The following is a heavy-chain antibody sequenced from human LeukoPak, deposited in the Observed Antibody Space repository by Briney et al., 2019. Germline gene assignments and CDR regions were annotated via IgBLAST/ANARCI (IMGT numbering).Heavy chain of an antibody. Sequence: PGRSLRLSCAASGSTFDDYAMHWVRQAPGKGLEWVSVISWNSGTRGYADSVKGRFTISRDNAKTSLYLQMNSLRAEDTALYYCAKDISSSPGRGTYYFDYWGQGTLVTVSS. V-gene: IGHV3-9*01. J-gene: IGHJ4*02. CDR1: GSTFDDYA. CDR3: AKDISSSPGRGTYYFDY. CDR2: ISWNSGTR. D-gene: IGHD6-13*01.